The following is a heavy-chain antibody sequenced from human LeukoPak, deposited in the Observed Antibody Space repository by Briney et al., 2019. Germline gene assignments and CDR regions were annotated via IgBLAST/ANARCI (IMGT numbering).Heavy chain of an antibody. CDR3: ARGYNSGYDY. D-gene: IGHD5-18*01. CDR1: AYSFTAYY. V-gene: IGHV1-2*06. J-gene: IGHJ4*02. CDR2: INTDSGGT. Sequence: GASVKVSCKASAYSFTAYYLHWVRQTPGQGLEWVGRINTDSGGTSYAQKFQGRVTMTRDTSISTAYMELSWLRSDDTAVYYCARGYNSGYDYWGQGALVTVSS.